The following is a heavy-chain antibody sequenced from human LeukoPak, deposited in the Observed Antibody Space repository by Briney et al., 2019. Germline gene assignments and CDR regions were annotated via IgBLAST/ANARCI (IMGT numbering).Heavy chain of an antibody. J-gene: IGHJ4*02. V-gene: IGHV1-46*01. Sequence: EASVKVSCKASGYTFTGYYMHWVRQAPGQGLEWMGIINPSGGSTSYAQKFQGRVTMTRDTSTSTVYMELSSLRSEDTAVYYCARSQDIVVVPAAMVYWGQGTLVTVSS. CDR2: INPSGGST. D-gene: IGHD2-2*01. CDR1: GYTFTGYY. CDR3: ARSQDIVVVPAAMVY.